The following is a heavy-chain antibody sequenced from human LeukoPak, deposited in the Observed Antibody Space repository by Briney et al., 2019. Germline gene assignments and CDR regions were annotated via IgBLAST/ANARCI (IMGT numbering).Heavy chain of an antibody. CDR3: ARVKRGGYGYFDY. Sequence: SETLSLTCAVYGGSFSGYYWSWIRQPPGKGLEWIGEINHSGSTNYNPSLKSRVTISVDTSKNQFSLKLSSVPAADTAVYYCARVKRGGYGYFDYWGQGTLVTVSS. CDR2: INHSGST. CDR1: GGSFSGYY. J-gene: IGHJ4*02. D-gene: IGHD5-12*01. V-gene: IGHV4-34*01.